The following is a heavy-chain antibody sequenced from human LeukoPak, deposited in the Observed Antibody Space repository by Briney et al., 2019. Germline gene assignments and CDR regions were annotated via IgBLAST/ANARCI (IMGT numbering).Heavy chain of an antibody. CDR1: GGSISSSNW. V-gene: IGHV4-4*02. Sequence: SGTLSLTCAVSGGSISSSNWWRWVRQPPGKGLEWIGEIYHSGSTNYNPSLKSRVTISVDKSKNQFSLKLSSVTAADTAVYYCAREGFERYCSGGSCYPPGNWFDPWGQGTLVTVSS. CDR3: AREGFERYCSGGSCYPPGNWFDP. CDR2: IYHSGST. J-gene: IGHJ5*02. D-gene: IGHD2-15*01.